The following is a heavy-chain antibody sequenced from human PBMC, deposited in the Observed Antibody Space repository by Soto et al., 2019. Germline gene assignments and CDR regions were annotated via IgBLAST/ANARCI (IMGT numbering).Heavy chain of an antibody. Sequence: LEWIGSIYYSGSTYYNPSLKSRVTISVDTSKNQFSLKLSSVTAADTAVYYCARHSSYDFWSGYYNTQNWFDPWGQGTLVTVSS. CDR3: ARHSSYDFWSGYYNTQNWFDP. J-gene: IGHJ5*02. V-gene: IGHV4-39*01. CDR2: IYYSGST. D-gene: IGHD3-3*01.